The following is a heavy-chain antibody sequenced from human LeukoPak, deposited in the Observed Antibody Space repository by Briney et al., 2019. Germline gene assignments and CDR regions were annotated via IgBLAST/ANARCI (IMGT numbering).Heavy chain of an antibody. D-gene: IGHD3-3*01. CDR3: ARVARDYFLWSDPIETFYFDS. CDR1: GFTFSSYE. CDR2: ISKSGGPI. J-gene: IGHJ4*02. Sequence: GGSLRLSCAASGFTFSSYEMNWVRQAPGKGLEWISYISKSGGPIYYADSVQGRFTISRENAKNSLYLQMNSLRAEDTAIYYCARVARDYFLWSDPIETFYFDSWGQGTLVTVSS. V-gene: IGHV3-48*03.